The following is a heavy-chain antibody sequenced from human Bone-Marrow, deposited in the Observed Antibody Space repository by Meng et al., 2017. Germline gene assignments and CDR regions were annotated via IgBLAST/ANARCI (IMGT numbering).Heavy chain of an antibody. CDR2: INPKSGDT. CDR3: ARDEDISAAGKLFGDY. CDR1: GYPFPDYW. V-gene: IGHV1-2*06. Sequence: QWRRVESGGAVMKPGASVKVYCKASGYPFPDYWRQWWRRAPGQGLEWMGRINPKSGDTHYAQRFQGRVTMTGDTSISTAYMELSGLRSDDTAMYYCARDEDISAAGKLFGDYWGQGTLVTVSS. J-gene: IGHJ4*02. D-gene: IGHD6-13*01.